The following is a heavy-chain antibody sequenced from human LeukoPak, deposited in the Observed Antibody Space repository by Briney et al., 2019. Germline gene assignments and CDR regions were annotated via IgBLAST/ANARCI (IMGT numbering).Heavy chain of an antibody. J-gene: IGHJ3*02. CDR3: ARVSSYCSSTSCYFRHLGPATARRVGTPHLRNAFDI. CDR2: INPNSGGT. D-gene: IGHD2-2*01. V-gene: IGHV1-2*02. CDR1: GYTFTGYY. Sequence: ASVKVSCKASGYTFTGYYMHWVRQAPGQGLEWMGWINPNSGGTNYAQKFQGRVTMTRDTSISTAYMELSRLRSDDTAVYYCARVSSYCSSTSCYFRHLGPATARRVGTPHLRNAFDIWGQGTMVTVSS.